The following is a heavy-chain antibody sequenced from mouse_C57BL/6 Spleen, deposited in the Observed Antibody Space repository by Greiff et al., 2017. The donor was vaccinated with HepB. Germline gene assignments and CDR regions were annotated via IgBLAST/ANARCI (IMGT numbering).Heavy chain of an antibody. CDR1: GYTFTSYW. CDR2: IDPSDSYT. V-gene: IGHV1-59*01. CDR3: ARVGFYDGYDY. J-gene: IGHJ2*01. D-gene: IGHD2-3*01. Sequence: QVQLQQPGAELVRPGTSVKLSCKASGYTFTSYWMHWVKQRPGQGLEWIGVIDPSDSYTNYNQKFKGKATLTVDTSSSTAYMQLSSLTSEDSAVYYCARVGFYDGYDYWGQGTTLTVSS.